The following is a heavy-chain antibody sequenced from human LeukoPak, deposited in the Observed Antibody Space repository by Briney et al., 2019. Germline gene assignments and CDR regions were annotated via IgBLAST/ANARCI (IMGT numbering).Heavy chain of an antibody. D-gene: IGHD3-3*01. CDR3: ARDQYDFWSGPSLPASYYMDV. V-gene: IGHV4-4*07. J-gene: IGHJ6*03. Sequence: SETLSLTCTVSGGSISSYYWSWIRQPAGKGLEWIGRIYTSGSTNYNPSLKSRVTILVDKSKNQFSLKLSSVTAADTAVYYCARDQYDFWSGPSLPASYYMDVWGKGTTVTVSS. CDR2: IYTSGST. CDR1: GGSISSYY.